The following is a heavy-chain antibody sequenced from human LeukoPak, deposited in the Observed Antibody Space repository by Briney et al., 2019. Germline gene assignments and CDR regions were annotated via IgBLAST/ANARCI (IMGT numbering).Heavy chain of an antibody. J-gene: IGHJ4*02. CDR3: TRYYDYVWGSYRYIDY. CDR2: IRSKTYGGTT. V-gene: IGHV3-49*04. Sequence: GGSLRLSCLASGYTFSSYSINWVRQAPGKGLEWVGFIRSKTYGGTTEYAASVKGRFTISRDDSESIAHLQMNSLKTEDTAVYYCTRYYDYVWGSYRYIDYWGQGTLVTVSS. D-gene: IGHD3-16*02. CDR1: GYTFSSYS.